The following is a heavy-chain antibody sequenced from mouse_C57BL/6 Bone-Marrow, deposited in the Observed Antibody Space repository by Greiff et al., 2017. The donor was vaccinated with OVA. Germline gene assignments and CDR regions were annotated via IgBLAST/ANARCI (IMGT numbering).Heavy chain of an antibody. V-gene: IGHV5-12*01. CDR3: ARLRPKGGYYFDY. CDR2: ISNGGGST. D-gene: IGHD1-2*01. Sequence: DVMLVESGGGLVQPGGSLKLSCAASGFTFSDYYMYWVRQTPEKRLEWVAYISNGGGSTYYPETVKGRFTISRDNAKNTLYLQMSRLKSEDTAMYYCARLRPKGGYYFDYWGQGTTLTVAS. J-gene: IGHJ2*01. CDR1: GFTFSDYY.